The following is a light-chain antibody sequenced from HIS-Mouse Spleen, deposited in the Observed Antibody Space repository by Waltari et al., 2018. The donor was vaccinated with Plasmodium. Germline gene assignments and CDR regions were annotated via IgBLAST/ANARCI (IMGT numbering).Light chain of an antibody. CDR2: SNN. CDR3: AAWDDSLNGRAV. J-gene: IGLJ7*01. Sequence: QSVLTQPPSASGTPGQRVTIPCSGSSSNIGSNTVNWYQQLPGTAPKLLIYSNNPRPSGVPDRFSGSKSGTSASLAISGLQSEDDADYYCAAWDDSLNGRAVFGGGTQLTVL. CDR1: SSNIGSNT. V-gene: IGLV1-44*01.